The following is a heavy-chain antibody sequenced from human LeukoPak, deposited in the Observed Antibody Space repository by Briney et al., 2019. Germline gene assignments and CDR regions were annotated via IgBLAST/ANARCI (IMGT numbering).Heavy chain of an antibody. Sequence: GGSLRLSCAVSGFTFSRHWMHWVRQAPGKGLVWVSRIKSDGITITYADSVKGRFTISRDNAKNTLYLQMNSLRAEDTAVYYCLRDLNWSLDQWGQGTLVTVSS. CDR2: IKSDGITI. D-gene: IGHD1-20*01. J-gene: IGHJ4*02. CDR3: LRDLNWSLDQ. V-gene: IGHV3-74*01. CDR1: GFTFSRHW.